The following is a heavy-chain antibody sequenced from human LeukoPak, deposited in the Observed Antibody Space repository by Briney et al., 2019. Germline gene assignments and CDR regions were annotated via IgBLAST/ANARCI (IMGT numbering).Heavy chain of an antibody. CDR3: TRDHCRGDNCPSFDY. CDR1: VYTFTSFV. CDR2: IGAYNGNT. J-gene: IGHJ4*02. V-gene: IGHV1-18*04. D-gene: IGHD2-15*01. Sequence: GAAVTVSFMRSVYTFTSFVSSGVRQAPGQGRAWVGWIGAYNGNTNYEQKFQGRVTVTPDTSTSKDYMDLRSLRSDDTAVYYCTRDHCRGDNCPSFDYWGQGTLVTVSS.